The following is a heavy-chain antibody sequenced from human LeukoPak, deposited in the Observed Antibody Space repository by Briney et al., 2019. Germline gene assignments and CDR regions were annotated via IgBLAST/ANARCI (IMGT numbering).Heavy chain of an antibody. CDR3: ARGRLYYGSGSPSY. V-gene: IGHV3-30-3*01. CDR1: GFTFSSYA. J-gene: IGHJ4*02. D-gene: IGHD3-10*01. CDR2: MSYDGSNK. Sequence: GRSLRLSCAASGFTFSSYAMHWVRQAPGKGLEWVAVMSYDGSNKYYADSVKGRFTISRDNSKNTLYLQMNSLRAEDTAVYYCARGRLYYGSGSPSYWGQGTLVTVSS.